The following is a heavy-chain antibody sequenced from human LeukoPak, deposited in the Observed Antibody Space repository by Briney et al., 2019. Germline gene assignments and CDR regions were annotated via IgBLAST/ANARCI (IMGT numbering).Heavy chain of an antibody. CDR2: ISYDGSNK. CDR1: GFTFSSYG. J-gene: IGHJ6*02. D-gene: IGHD5-18*01. CDR3: AKGDYSYGFSYYYGMDV. V-gene: IGHV3-30*18. Sequence: GRSLRLSCAASGFTFSSYGMHWVRQAPGKGLEWEAVISYDGSNKYYADSVKGRFTISRDNSKNTLYLQMNSLRAEDTAVYYCAKGDYSYGFSYYYGMDVWGQGTTVTVSS.